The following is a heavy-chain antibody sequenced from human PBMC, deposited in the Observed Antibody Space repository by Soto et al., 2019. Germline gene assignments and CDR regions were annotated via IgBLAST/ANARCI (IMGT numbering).Heavy chain of an antibody. Sequence: GGSLRLSCAAYGFTFSSYGMHWVRQAPGKGLEWVAVISYDGSNKYYADSVKGRFTISRDNSKNTLYLQMNSLRAEDTAVYYCAKDRSLVRGPMPYWGQGTLVTVSS. V-gene: IGHV3-30*18. CDR2: ISYDGSNK. D-gene: IGHD3-10*01. CDR3: AKDRSLVRGPMPY. CDR1: GFTFSSYG. J-gene: IGHJ4*02.